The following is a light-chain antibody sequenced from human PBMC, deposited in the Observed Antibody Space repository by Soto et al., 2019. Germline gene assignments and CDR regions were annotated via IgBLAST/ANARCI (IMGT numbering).Light chain of an antibody. Sequence: AIQMAQSPSSLSASVGDRVNITCRASQGIRNDLGWYQQKPGKAPKLLIYAASSLQSGVPSRFSGSGSGTDFTLTISSLQPEDFATYYCLQDYNYPWTFGQGTKVEIK. CDR3: LQDYNYPWT. V-gene: IGKV1-6*01. CDR1: QGIRND. J-gene: IGKJ1*01. CDR2: AAS.